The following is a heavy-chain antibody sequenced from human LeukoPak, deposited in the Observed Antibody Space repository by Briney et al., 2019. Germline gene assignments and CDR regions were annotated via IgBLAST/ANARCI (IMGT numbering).Heavy chain of an antibody. D-gene: IGHD5-18*01. CDR1: GFTVSSNY. CDR3: AKEMGTAMAEGPNWFDP. Sequence: GGSLRLSCAASGFTVSSNYMSWVRQAPGKGLEWVSVIYSGGSTYYADSVKGRFTISRDNSKNTLYLQMNSLRAEDTAVYYCAKEMGTAMAEGPNWFDPWGQGTLVTVSS. CDR2: IYSGGST. J-gene: IGHJ5*02. V-gene: IGHV3-66*01.